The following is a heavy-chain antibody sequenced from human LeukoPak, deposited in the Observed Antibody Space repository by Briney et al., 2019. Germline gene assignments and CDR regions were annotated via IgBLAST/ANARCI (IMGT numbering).Heavy chain of an antibody. D-gene: IGHD1-7*01. CDR3: ARVGVELHQPLDY. Sequence: ASETLSLTCTVSGGSISSNYWSWIRQPPGKGLEWIGYIYYSGSTNYNPSLKSRVTISVDTSKNQYSLKLTSVTAADTAVYYCARVGVELHQPLDYWGRGTLVTVSS. CDR2: IYYSGST. V-gene: IGHV4-59*12. J-gene: IGHJ4*02. CDR1: GGSISSNY.